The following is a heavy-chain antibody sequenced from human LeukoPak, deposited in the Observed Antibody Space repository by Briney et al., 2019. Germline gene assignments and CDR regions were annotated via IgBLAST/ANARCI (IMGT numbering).Heavy chain of an antibody. V-gene: IGHV1-46*01. CDR3: ARDDNYYDSSGYPVDY. D-gene: IGHD3-22*01. Sequence: ASVKVSCKVSGYTLTELSMHWVRQAPGKGLEWMGIINPSGGSTSYAQKFQGRVTMTRDTSTSTVYMELSSLRSEDTAVYYCARDDNYYDSSGYPVDYWGQGTLVTVSS. CDR1: GYTLTELS. CDR2: INPSGGST. J-gene: IGHJ4*02.